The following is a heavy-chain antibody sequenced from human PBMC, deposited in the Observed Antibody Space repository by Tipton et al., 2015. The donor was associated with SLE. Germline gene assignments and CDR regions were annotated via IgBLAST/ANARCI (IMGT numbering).Heavy chain of an antibody. J-gene: IGHJ4*02. CDR2: IYYSGST. CDR3: ARDGAGDYDSSGYLDY. Sequence: LRLSCTVSGGSISSGGYYWSWIRQHPGKGLEWIGYIYYSGSTYYNPSLKSRVTISVDTSKNQFSLKLSSVTAADTAVYYCARDGAGDYDSSGYLDYWGQGTLVTVSS. D-gene: IGHD3-22*01. V-gene: IGHV4-31*03. CDR1: GGSISSGGYY.